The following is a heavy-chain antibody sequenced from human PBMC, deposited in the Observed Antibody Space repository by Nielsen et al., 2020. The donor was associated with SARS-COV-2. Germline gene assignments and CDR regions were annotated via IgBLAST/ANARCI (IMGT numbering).Heavy chain of an antibody. CDR2: IWYDGSNK. V-gene: IGHV3-33*01. CDR1: GFTFSSYG. D-gene: IGHD6-19*01. J-gene: IGHJ4*02. CDR3: ARDSSGWYFDY. Sequence: GESLKISYAASGFTFSSYGMHWVRQAPGKGLEWVAVIWYDGSNKYYADSVKGRFTISRDNSKNTLYLQMNSLRAEDTAVYYCARDSSGWYFDYWGQGTLVTVSS.